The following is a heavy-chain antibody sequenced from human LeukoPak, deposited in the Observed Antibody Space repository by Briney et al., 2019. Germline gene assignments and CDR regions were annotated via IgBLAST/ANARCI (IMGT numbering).Heavy chain of an antibody. V-gene: IGHV4-38-2*01. D-gene: IGHD6-19*01. CDR2: IYHSGGT. CDR3: ARNCTAMAGICNWFDP. J-gene: IGHJ5*02. Sequence: SETLSLTCAVSGYSLSSDCYWGWIRQPPGKGLEWIGSIYHSGGTYYNPSLQSRVTISVDTSNNQFSLKLNSVTAADTAVYYCARNCTAMAGICNWFDPWGQGTLVTVSS. CDR1: GYSLSSDCY.